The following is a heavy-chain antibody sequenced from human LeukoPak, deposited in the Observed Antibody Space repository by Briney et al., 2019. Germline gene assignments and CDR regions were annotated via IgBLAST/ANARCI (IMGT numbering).Heavy chain of an antibody. CDR3: ARRYSYGKIDY. Sequence: PGGSLRLSCAASGFTFSGSAMSWVRQAPGEGLEWVSLISYSGANSYYTDSVRGRFTISRDNSKDTLFLQMNSLRAEDTAIYYCARRYSYGKIDYWGQGTLVTVSS. V-gene: IGHV3-23*01. D-gene: IGHD5-18*01. J-gene: IGHJ4*02. CDR1: GFTFSGSA. CDR2: ISYSGANS.